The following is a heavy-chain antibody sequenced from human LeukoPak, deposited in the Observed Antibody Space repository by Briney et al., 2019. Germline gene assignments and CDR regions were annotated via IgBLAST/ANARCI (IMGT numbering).Heavy chain of an antibody. CDR3: AKAGRGGAITMVRGVKGDYYYMDV. V-gene: IGHV3-21*04. J-gene: IGHJ6*03. D-gene: IGHD3-10*01. Sequence: GGSLRLSCAASGFTFRSYSMNWVRQAPGKGLEWVSSISSSSSYIYYADSVKGRFTISRDNSKNMLYLQMTSLRAEDTAVYYCAKAGRGGAITMVRGVKGDYYYMDVWGKGTTVTISS. CDR2: ISSSSSYI. CDR1: GFTFRSYS.